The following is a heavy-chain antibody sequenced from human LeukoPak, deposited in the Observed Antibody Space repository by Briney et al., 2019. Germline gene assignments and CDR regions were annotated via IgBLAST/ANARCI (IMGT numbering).Heavy chain of an antibody. D-gene: IGHD6-6*01. J-gene: IGHJ3*02. CDR2: IKRDGSEK. Sequence: GGSLRLSCAASGFTFSGYWMSWVRQAPGKGLEWVANIKRDGSEKYYVDSVKGRFTISRDNAKNTLYLQMNSLRAEDTAVYYCASLLLCYGCSSSSDSFDIWGQGTMVTVSS. CDR3: ASLLLCYGCSSSSDSFDI. CDR1: GFTFSGYW. V-gene: IGHV3-7*01.